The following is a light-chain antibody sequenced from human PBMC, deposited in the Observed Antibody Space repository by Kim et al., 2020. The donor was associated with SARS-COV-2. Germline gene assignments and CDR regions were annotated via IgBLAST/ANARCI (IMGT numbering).Light chain of an antibody. CDR3: QQYNTYTWT. V-gene: IGKV1-16*01. CDR2: AAS. Sequence: ASVGDTDTNKCRASQGIANSLAWCQQKPGKAPKALIYAASTLQSGVPSRFSGTGSRTYFTLTITSLQPEDSATYYCQQYNTYTWTFGQGTKVDIK. J-gene: IGKJ1*01. CDR1: QGIANS.